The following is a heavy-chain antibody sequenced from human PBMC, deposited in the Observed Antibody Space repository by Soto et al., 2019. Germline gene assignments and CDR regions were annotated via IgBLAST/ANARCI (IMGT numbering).Heavy chain of an antibody. D-gene: IGHD3-10*01. CDR2: INHSGST. Sequence: QVQLQQWGAGLLKPSETLSLTCAVYGGSFSGYYWSWIRQPPGKGLEWIGEINHSGSTNYNPSLKSRVTISVDTSKNQFSLKLSSVTAADTAVYYCARIRFGVGGAFDIWGQGTMVTVSS. CDR1: GGSFSGYY. CDR3: ARIRFGVGGAFDI. V-gene: IGHV4-34*01. J-gene: IGHJ3*02.